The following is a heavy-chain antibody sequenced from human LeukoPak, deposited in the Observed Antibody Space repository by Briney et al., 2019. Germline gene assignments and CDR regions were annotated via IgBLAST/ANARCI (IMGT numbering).Heavy chain of an antibody. V-gene: IGHV3-43*02. CDR1: GFTFDNYA. CDR3: AKDSGWQLLRAEYVQH. J-gene: IGHJ1*01. Sequence: PGGSLRLSCAASGFTFDNYAIHWVRQVPGKGLEWVSLISADGRSTYYADSVKGRFTISRDNSKSSLYLQMRSLTTEDTAVYYCAKDSGWQLLRAEYVQHWGPGTLVTVSA. D-gene: IGHD2-15*01. CDR2: ISADGRST.